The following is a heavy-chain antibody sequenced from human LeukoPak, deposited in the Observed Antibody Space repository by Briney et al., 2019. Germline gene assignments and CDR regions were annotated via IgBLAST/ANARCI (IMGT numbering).Heavy chain of an antibody. J-gene: IGHJ6*02. CDR3: ATVRGARGYYYYGMDV. D-gene: IGHD3-10*01. CDR2: INHSGST. CDR1: GGSFSGDY. V-gene: IGHV4-34*01. Sequence: SETLSLTCAVYGGSFSGDYWSWIRQPPGKGLEWIGEINHSGSTNYNPSLKSRVTISVDTSKNQFSLKVTSVTAADTAVYYCATVRGARGYYYYGMDVWGQGTTVTVSS.